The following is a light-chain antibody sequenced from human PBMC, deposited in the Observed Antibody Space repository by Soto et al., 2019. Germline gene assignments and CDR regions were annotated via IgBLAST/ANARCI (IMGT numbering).Light chain of an antibody. Sequence: DLQMTQSPSSLSASLEDSVIIXXRASQSISNHLNWYQQKPGKAPKFXIFAASSLQSGVPSRFSGSRSGPDFTLTISSLQPEDFATYYCQQSYSSPPTFGQGTKVDIK. V-gene: IGKV1-39*01. CDR2: AAS. J-gene: IGKJ1*01. CDR3: QQSYSSPPT. CDR1: QSISNH.